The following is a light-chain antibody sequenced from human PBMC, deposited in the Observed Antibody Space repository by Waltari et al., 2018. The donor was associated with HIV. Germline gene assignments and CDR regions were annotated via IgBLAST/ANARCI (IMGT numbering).Light chain of an antibody. V-gene: IGLV2-14*03. CDR1: NNDVGGYNS. CDR2: GVT. Sequence: QSALTQPASVSASPGPSITISFTGTNNDVGGYNSVSWYQIPPDKAPKLLLFGVTNRPSGISNRLSGSKSGSTASLTISGLQSDDEADYYCSSYAFDSALVFGSGTQVTVL. J-gene: IGLJ1*01. CDR3: SSYAFDSALV.